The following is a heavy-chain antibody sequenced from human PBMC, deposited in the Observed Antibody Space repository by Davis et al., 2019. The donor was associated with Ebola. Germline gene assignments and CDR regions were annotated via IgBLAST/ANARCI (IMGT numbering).Heavy chain of an antibody. CDR1: GYTFDQYA. V-gene: IGHV1-18*01. CDR3: NGYHYDSSGYPFDY. Sequence: ASVKVSCKTFGYTFDQYAISWVRQAPGQGLEWMGWISAYNGNTNYAQKLQGRVTMTTDTSTSTAYMELRSLRSDDTAVYYCNGYHYDSSGYPFDYWGQGTLVTVSS. CDR2: ISAYNGNT. J-gene: IGHJ4*02. D-gene: IGHD3-22*01.